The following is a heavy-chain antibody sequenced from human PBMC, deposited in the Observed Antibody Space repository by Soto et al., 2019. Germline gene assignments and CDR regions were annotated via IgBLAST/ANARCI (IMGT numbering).Heavy chain of an antibody. CDR1: GYSISSSNW. J-gene: IGHJ4*02. Sequence: QVQLQESGPGLVKASDTLSLTCAVSGYSISSSNWWGWIRQPPGKGLEWIGYIYYSGSTHYNPSLKSRVTMSVDTSKNQFSLKLSSVTAVDTALYYCAGKPDGYYPLDYWGQGTLVTVSS. CDR3: AGKPDGYYPLDY. D-gene: IGHD5-18*01. V-gene: IGHV4-28*01. CDR2: IYYSGST.